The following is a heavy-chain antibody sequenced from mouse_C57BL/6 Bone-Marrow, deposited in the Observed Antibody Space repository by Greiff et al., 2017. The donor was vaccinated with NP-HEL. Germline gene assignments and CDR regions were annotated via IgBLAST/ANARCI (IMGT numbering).Heavy chain of an antibody. CDR2: IYPGDGDT. Sequence: QVQLKESGPELVKPGASVKISCKASGYAFSSSWMNWVQQRPGKGLEWIGRIYPGDGDTTYNGKFKGKATLPADKSASTAYMQLSSLTSEDSAVYCGAKGRYDYDVDYDYWGQGTTLTVSS. J-gene: IGHJ2*01. V-gene: IGHV1-82*01. CDR1: GYAFSSSW. D-gene: IGHD2-4*01. CDR3: AKGRYDYDVDYDY.